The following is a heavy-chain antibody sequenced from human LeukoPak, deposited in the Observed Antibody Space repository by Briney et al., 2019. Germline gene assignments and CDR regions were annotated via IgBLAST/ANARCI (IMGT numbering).Heavy chain of an antibody. CDR1: AFIFNSYS. CDR3: ARELTWGAFDI. CDR2: ISSSSSYR. Sequence: GGSLRLSCAASAFIFNSYSMTWIRQAPGKGLEWVSSISSSSSYRYYADSVKGRFSISRDNAKNPLYLQMNSLRVEDTAVYYCARELTWGAFDIWGQGTLVTVSP. V-gene: IGHV3-21*01. D-gene: IGHD7-27*01. J-gene: IGHJ3*02.